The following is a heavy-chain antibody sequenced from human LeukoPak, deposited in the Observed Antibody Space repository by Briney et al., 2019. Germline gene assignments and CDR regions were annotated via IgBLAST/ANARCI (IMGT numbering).Heavy chain of an antibody. J-gene: IGHJ5*02. CDR2: ISAYNGNT. CDR3: ARGASFDWPNWFDP. CDR1: GCTFTSYG. V-gene: IGHV1-18*01. D-gene: IGHD3-9*01. Sequence: ASVNVSCKASGCTFTSYGISWVRQAPGQGLEWMGWISAYNGNTNYAQKLQGRVTMTTDTSTSTAYMELRSLRSDDTAVYYCARGASFDWPNWFDPWGQGTLVTVSS.